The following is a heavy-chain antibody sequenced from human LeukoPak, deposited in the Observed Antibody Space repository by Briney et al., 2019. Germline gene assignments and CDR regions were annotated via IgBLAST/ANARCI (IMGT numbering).Heavy chain of an antibody. CDR3: ASSGSYFTSGYYYYYMDV. CDR2: IIPIFGTA. D-gene: IGHD1-26*01. CDR1: GYTFTSYY. J-gene: IGHJ6*03. Sequence: APVKVSCKASGYTFTSYYMHWVRQAPGQGLEWMGGIIPIFGTANYAQKFQGRVTITADKSTSTAYMELSSLRSEDTAVYYCASSGSYFTSGYYYYYMDVWGKGTTVTVSS. V-gene: IGHV1-69*06.